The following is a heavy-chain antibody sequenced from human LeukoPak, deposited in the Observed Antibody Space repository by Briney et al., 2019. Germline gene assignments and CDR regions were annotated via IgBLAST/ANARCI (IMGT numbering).Heavy chain of an antibody. CDR2: INHSGST. CDR3: ARGRYGSGSYYNPQRLLDP. D-gene: IGHD3-10*01. V-gene: IGHV4-34*01. J-gene: IGHJ5*02. CDR1: GGSFSGYY. Sequence: KPSETLSLTCAVYGGSFSGYYWSWIRQPPGKGLEWIGEINHSGSTNYNPSLKSRVTISVDTSKNQFSLKLSSVTAADTAVYYCARGRYGSGSYYNPQRLLDPWGQGTLVTVSS.